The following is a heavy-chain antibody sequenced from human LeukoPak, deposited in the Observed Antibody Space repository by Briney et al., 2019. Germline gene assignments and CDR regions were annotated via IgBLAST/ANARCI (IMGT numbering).Heavy chain of an antibody. V-gene: IGHV6-1*01. CDR3: ARDMRQWLVNYYYYGMDV. D-gene: IGHD6-19*01. CDR1: GDSVSSNSAA. CDR2: TYYRSKWYN. J-gene: IGHJ6*02. Sequence: SQTLSLTCAISGDSVSSNSAAWNWIRQSPSRGLEWLGRTYYRSKWYNDYAVSVKSRITINPDTSKNQFSLQLNSVTPEDTAVHYRARDMRQWLVNYYYYGMDVWGQGTTVTVSS.